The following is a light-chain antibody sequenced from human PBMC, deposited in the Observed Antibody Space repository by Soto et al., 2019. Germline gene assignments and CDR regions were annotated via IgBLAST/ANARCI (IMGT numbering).Light chain of an antibody. CDR2: LNSDGSH. J-gene: IGLJ1*01. CDR1: SGHSSYA. CDR3: QTWCTGIRV. Sequence: QTVVTQSPSASASLGASVKLTCTLSSGHSSYAIAWHQQQPEKGPRYLMKLNSDGSHSKGDGIPDRFSGSSSGAERYLTISSLQSEDEADYYCQTWCTGIRVFGTGTKLTVL. V-gene: IGLV4-69*01.